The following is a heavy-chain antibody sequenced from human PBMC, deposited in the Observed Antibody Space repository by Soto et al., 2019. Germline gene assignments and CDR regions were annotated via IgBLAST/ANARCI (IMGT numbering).Heavy chain of an antibody. V-gene: IGHV1-18*01. CDR3: ARCYCSVGSCFTCWHFDL. CDR2: ISIEKGDT. D-gene: IGHD2-15*01. Sequence: QVQVVQSGAEVKKPGASVKVACKASGYSFDTFGMSWVRQAPGQGLEWMGWISIEKGDTNSAQKFQDGVTMSTDTSTSTAYMELRSLTSDDTAVYYCARCYCSVGSCFTCWHFDLWGRGTRVTVSS. CDR1: GYSFDTFG. J-gene: IGHJ2*01.